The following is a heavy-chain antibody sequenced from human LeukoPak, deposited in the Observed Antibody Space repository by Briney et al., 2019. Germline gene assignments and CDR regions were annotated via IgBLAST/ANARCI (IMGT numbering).Heavy chain of an antibody. J-gene: IGHJ4*02. CDR2: INPNSGGT. Sequence: ASVRVSCKASGYTFTGYYMHWVRQAPGQGREWMGWINPNSGGTNYAQKFQGRVTMTRDTSISTDYMELSRLRSDDTAVYYCARSKSMKTRYFDYWGQGTLVTVSS. V-gene: IGHV1-2*02. CDR3: ARSKSMKTRYFDY. CDR1: GYTFTGYY. D-gene: IGHD2/OR15-2a*01.